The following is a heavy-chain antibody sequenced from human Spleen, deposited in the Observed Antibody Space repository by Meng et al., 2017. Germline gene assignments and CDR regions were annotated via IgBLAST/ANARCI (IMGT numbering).Heavy chain of an antibody. CDR1: GFFFGNAW. D-gene: IGHD3-10*01. J-gene: IGHJ4*02. V-gene: IGHV3-15*07. Sequence: GGSLRLSCVVSGFFFGNAWMNWVRQAPGKGLEWVGRIKSKADGETIDYAAPVKGRFIISRDDSKNTLYLQMNSLEIEDTAVYYCMDGGSGSYQNGEFDYWGQGTLVTVSS. CDR2: IKSKADGETI. CDR3: MDGGSGSYQNGEFDY.